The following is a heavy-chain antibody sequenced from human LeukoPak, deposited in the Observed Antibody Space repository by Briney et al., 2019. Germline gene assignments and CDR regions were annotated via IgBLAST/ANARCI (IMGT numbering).Heavy chain of an antibody. D-gene: IGHD2-15*01. CDR1: GFTVSSNY. Sequence: PGGSLRLSCAASGFTVSSNYMSWVRQAPGKGLEWVSAISGSGGSTYYADSVKGRFTISRDNSKNTLYLQMNSLRAEDTAVYYCAKDLQFVAAATEYFQHWGQGTLVTVSS. J-gene: IGHJ1*01. CDR2: ISGSGGST. CDR3: AKDLQFVAAATEYFQH. V-gene: IGHV3-23*01.